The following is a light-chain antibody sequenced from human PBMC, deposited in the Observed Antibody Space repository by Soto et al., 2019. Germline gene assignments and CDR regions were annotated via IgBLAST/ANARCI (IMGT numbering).Light chain of an antibody. V-gene: IGLV2-14*01. CDR2: EVT. CDR1: SSDVGGYNY. CDR3: SSYTTSNTYV. J-gene: IGLJ1*01. Sequence: ALSQPASVSGSPGQSITISCTGTSSDVGGYNYVSWYQQHPGKAPKIMIYEVTNRPSGVSNRFSGSKSGNTASLTISGLQAEDEADYYCSSYTTSNTYVFGTGTKVTVL.